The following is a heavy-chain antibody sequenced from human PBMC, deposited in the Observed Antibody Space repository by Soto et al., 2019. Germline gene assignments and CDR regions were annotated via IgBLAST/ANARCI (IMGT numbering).Heavy chain of an antibody. CDR3: ARHVMYLFKGATQRTYYYYYYGMDV. V-gene: IGHV5-10-1*01. CDR2: IDPSDSYT. J-gene: IGHJ6*02. D-gene: IGHD1-26*01. CDR1: GYRFTSYW. Sequence: XESLKISCKGSGYRFTSYWISWVRQMPGKGLEWMGRIDPSDSYTNYSPSFQGHVTISADKSISTAYLQWSSLKASDTAMYYCARHVMYLFKGATQRTYYYYYYGMDVWGQGTTVTVPS.